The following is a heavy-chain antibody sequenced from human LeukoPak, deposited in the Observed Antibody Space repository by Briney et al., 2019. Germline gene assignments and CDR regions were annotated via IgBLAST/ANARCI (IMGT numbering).Heavy chain of an antibody. V-gene: IGHV3-21*01. Sequence: GGSLRLSCAASGFTFSSYNMNWVRQAPGKGLEWVSSISSSSNYADSVQGRFTISRENAKNSLYLQMNSLRAGDTAVYYCARGGYSSGGYYFDYWGQGTLVTVSS. J-gene: IGHJ4*02. D-gene: IGHD6-19*01. CDR3: ARGGYSSGGYYFDY. CDR2: ISSSS. CDR1: GFTFSSYN.